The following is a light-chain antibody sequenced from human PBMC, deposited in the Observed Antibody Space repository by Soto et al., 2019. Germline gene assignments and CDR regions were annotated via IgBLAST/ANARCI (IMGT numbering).Light chain of an antibody. CDR3: QQYDDWPPWT. Sequence: EIVLTQSPGTLSLSPGERATLSCRASQNVDSNYLAWYQQKPGQAPRIIIFAASGRATGIPDRFSGSGSGTEFTLTISSLQSEDFAVYYCQQYDDWPPWTFGPGTKVDI. CDR2: AAS. J-gene: IGKJ1*01. V-gene: IGKV3-20*01. CDR1: QNVDSNY.